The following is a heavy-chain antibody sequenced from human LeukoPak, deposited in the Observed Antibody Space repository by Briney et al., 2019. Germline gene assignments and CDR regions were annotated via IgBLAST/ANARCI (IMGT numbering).Heavy chain of an antibody. Sequence: SETLSLTCTVSGGSISSSSYYWGWIRQPPGKGLEWIGSIYYSGSTYYNPSLKSRVTISVDTSKNQLSLKLSSVTAADTAVYYCARRSPGIAVAGAGFDYWGQGTLVTVSS. CDR1: GGSISSSSYY. CDR2: IYYSGST. CDR3: ARRSPGIAVAGAGFDY. V-gene: IGHV4-39*07. D-gene: IGHD6-19*01. J-gene: IGHJ4*02.